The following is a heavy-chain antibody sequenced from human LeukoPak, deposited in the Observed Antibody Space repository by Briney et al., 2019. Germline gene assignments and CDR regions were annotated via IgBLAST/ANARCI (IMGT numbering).Heavy chain of an antibody. D-gene: IGHD3-22*01. J-gene: IGHJ1*01. Sequence: SVKVSCKASGGTFSSYAISWVRQAPGQGLEWMGGIIPIFGTANYAQKFQRRVRITADESTSTAYMELSSLRSEDTAVYYCARRDYYDSSGYYYPEYFQHWGQGTLVTVSS. CDR1: GGTFSSYA. CDR3: ARRDYYDSSGYYYPEYFQH. CDR2: IIPIFGTA. V-gene: IGHV1-69*01.